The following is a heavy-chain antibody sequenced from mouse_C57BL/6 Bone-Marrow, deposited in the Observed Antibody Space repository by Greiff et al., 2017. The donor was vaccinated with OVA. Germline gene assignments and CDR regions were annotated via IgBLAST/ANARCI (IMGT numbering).Heavy chain of an antibody. CDR1: GYSFTGYY. V-gene: IGHV1-42*01. J-gene: IGHJ2*01. CDR2: INPSTGGT. CDR3: ARSHYYGSSYDY. Sequence: VQLQQSGPELVKPGASVKISCKASGYSFTGYYMNWVKQSPEKSLEWIGEINPSTGGTTYNQKFKAKATLTVDKSSSTAYMQLKSLTSEDSAVYYGARSHYYGSSYDYWGQGTTLTVSS. D-gene: IGHD1-1*01.